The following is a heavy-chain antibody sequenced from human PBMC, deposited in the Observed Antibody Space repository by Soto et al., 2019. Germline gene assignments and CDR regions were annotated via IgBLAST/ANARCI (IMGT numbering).Heavy chain of an antibody. CDR2: IYSSGRT. CDR1: GGSTSGKY. D-gene: IGHD3-9*01. CDR3: GRNFDVNTALDYWYFDL. Sequence: QVHLQESGPGVVKASETLSLTCSLSGGSTSGKYWSWIRQSAGKGLEWIGRIYSSGRTPYNPSIGSRVSISFAQNSLSPRRISVTAADTAIYYCGRNFDVNTALDYWYFDLWGRGPQFSVSS. V-gene: IGHV4-4*07. J-gene: IGHJ2*01.